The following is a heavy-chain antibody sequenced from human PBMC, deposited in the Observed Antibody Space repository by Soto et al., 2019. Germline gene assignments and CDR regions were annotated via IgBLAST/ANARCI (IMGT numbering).Heavy chain of an antibody. V-gene: IGHV3-21*04. CDR1: GFTFSTYS. J-gene: IGHJ2*01. CDR2: IDPTSVYI. Sequence: GGSLRLSCAASGFTFSTYSMHWVRQAPGKGLEWVSSIDPTSVYIFYAASLQGRFTVSRANAQNTLYLQMNSLRAEDTAVYNCAKEPVGPDWYFDLWGRGTLVTGSS. CDR3: AKEPVGPDWYFDL.